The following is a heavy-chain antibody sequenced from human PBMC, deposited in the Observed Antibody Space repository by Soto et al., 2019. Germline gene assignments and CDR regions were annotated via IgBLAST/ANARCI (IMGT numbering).Heavy chain of an antibody. Sequence: NPSETLSLTCTVSGGSISSYYWSWIRQPPGKGLEWIGYIYYSGSTNYNPSLKSRVTISVDTSKNQFSLKLSSVTAADTAVYYCARDMITFGGVIVPTQGMDVWGQGTTVTVSS. CDR2: IYYSGST. D-gene: IGHD3-16*02. V-gene: IGHV4-59*01. J-gene: IGHJ6*02. CDR3: ARDMITFGGVIVPTQGMDV. CDR1: GGSISSYY.